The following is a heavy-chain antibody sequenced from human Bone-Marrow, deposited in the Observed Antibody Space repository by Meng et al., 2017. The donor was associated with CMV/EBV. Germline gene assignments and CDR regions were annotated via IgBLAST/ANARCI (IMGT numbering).Heavy chain of an antibody. D-gene: IGHD6-19*01. V-gene: IGHV4-34*01. Sequence: AVYGGSCSDHYWIWIRQPPGKGLEWIGKISDSGRTNYNPSLKSRVTISVDTSKNQFSLKVISMTAADTAVYSCARRSRSGSGWYVDYWGHGTLVTVSS. CDR1: GGSCSDHY. J-gene: IGHJ4*01. CDR2: ISDSGRT. CDR3: ARRSRSGSGWYVDY.